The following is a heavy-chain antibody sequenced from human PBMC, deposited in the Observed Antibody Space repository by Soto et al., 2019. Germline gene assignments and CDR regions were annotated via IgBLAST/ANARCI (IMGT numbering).Heavy chain of an antibody. J-gene: IGHJ5*02. V-gene: IGHV4-4*02. CDR1: GGSISSSNW. CDR2: IYHSGST. D-gene: IGHD6-13*01. Sequence: PSETLSLTCAVSGGSISSSNWWRWVRQPPGKGLEWIGEIYHSGSTNYNPSLKSRVTISVDKSKNQFSLKLSSVTAADTAVYYCARKIGIAAASRKRRNWFDPWGQGTLVTVSS. CDR3: ARKIGIAAASRKRRNWFDP.